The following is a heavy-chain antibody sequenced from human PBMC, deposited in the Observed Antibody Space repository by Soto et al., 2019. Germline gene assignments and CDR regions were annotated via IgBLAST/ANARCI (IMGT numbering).Heavy chain of an antibody. CDR3: ASARAYSTFQYGCHFDY. CDR2: ISYDVNNK. V-gene: IGHV3-30-3*01. J-gene: IGHJ4*02. D-gene: IGHD5-18*01. CDR1: GFTFSSYA. Sequence: QVQLVESGGGVVQPGRSLRLSCAASGFTFSSYAMHWVRQAPGKGLEWVAVISYDVNNKYYADSVKGRFTISRDNSKSTMSLQMNSLGPEDTALDFWASARAYSTFQYGCHFDYWGQGSLVTVSS.